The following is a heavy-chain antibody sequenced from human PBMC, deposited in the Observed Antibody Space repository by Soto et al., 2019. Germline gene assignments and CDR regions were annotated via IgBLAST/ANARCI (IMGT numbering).Heavy chain of an antibody. CDR1: GGSISRYY. CDR3: ARGYYGSGSYYR. V-gene: IGHV4-59*08. Sequence: QVQLQESGPGLVKPSETLSLTCTVSGGSISRYYWSWIRQPPGQGLEWIGCIYYSGSTNYNPSLKSRVTISVDTSKNQFSLKLSSVTAADTAVYYCARGYYGSGSYYRWGQGTLVTVSS. J-gene: IGHJ4*02. CDR2: IYYSGST. D-gene: IGHD3-10*01.